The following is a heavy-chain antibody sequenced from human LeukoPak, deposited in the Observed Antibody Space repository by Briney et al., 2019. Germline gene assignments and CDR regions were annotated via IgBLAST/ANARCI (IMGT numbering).Heavy chain of an antibody. D-gene: IGHD3-22*01. J-gene: IGHJ5*02. Sequence: SETLSLTCAVYGGSFSGYYWSWIRQPPGKGLEWIGYIYYSGSTNYNPSLKSRVTISVDTSKNQFSLKLSSVTAADTAVYYCARVYYYDSSGSGEVFDPWGQGTLVTVSS. CDR3: ARVYYYDSSGSGEVFDP. CDR2: IYYSGST. V-gene: IGHV4-59*01. CDR1: GGSFSGYY.